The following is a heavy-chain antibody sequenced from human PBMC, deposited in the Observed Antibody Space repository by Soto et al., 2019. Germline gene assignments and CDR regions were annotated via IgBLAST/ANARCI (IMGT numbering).Heavy chain of an antibody. V-gene: IGHV1-24*01. J-gene: IGHJ5*02. CDR1: GYTLTELS. Sequence: GASVKVSCKVSGYTLTELSMHWVRQAPGKGLERMGGFDPEDGETIYAQKFQGRVTMTEDTSTDTAYMELSSLRSEDTAVYYCATGYCSSTSCYQPYNWFDPWGQGTLVTVSS. CDR2: FDPEDGET. CDR3: ATGYCSSTSCYQPYNWFDP. D-gene: IGHD2-2*01.